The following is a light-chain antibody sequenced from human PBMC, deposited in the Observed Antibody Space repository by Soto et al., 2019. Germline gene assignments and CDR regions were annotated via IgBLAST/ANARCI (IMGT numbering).Light chain of an antibody. Sequence: EIVITQSPATLSVSPGERATLSCRASQSVSSNLAWYQQKPGQAPRLLIYGASTRATGIPARFSGSGSGTEFTLTISSLQSEDFAVYFGQQYNNWPGTFGQGTKVDIK. CDR3: QQYNNWPGT. CDR1: QSVSSN. V-gene: IGKV3-15*01. J-gene: IGKJ1*01. CDR2: GAS.